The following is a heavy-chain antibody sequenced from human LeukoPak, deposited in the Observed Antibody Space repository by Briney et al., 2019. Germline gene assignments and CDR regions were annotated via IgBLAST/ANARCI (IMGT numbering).Heavy chain of an antibody. CDR3: AKDQGYGGNSEVGYYGMDV. V-gene: IGHV3-30*18. J-gene: IGHJ6*02. D-gene: IGHD4-23*01. CDR1: GFTFSSYG. CDR2: ISYDGSNK. Sequence: GGSLRLSCAASGFTFSSYGMHWVRQAPGKGLEWVAVISYDGSNKYYADSVKGRFTISRGNSKNTLYLQMNSLRAEDTAVYYCAKDQGYGGNSEVGYYGMDVWGQGTTVTVSS.